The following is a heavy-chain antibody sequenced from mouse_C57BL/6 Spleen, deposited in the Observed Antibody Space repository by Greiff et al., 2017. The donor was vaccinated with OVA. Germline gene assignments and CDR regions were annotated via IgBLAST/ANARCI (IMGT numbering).Heavy chain of an antibody. CDR1: GFTFSDYG. J-gene: IGHJ4*01. Sequence: EVQLVESGGGLVKPGGSLKLSCAASGFTFSDYGMHWVRQAPEKGLEWVAYISSGSSTIYYADTVKGRFTISRDNAKNTLFLQMTSLRSEDTAMYYCARGDYYGRNAMDYWGQGTSVTVSS. V-gene: IGHV5-17*01. D-gene: IGHD1-1*01. CDR3: ARGDYYGRNAMDY. CDR2: ISSGSSTI.